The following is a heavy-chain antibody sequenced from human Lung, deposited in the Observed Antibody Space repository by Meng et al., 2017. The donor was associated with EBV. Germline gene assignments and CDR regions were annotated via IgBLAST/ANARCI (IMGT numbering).Heavy chain of an antibody. CDR1: GDSVSSHSVG. V-gene: IGHV6-1*01. J-gene: IGHJ4*01. D-gene: IGHD2-15*01. Sequence: QVQLQQSGPGLVKPSQTLSLTCASSGDSVSSHSVGWNWIRQSPSRGLEWLGRTYFRSKWYYDYAISVSSRISINADTSKTQFSLQLKYVTPEDTAVYYCANWWHEAGYLDSLGHGTLGTVSS. CDR3: ANWWHEAGYLDS. CDR2: TYFRSKWYY.